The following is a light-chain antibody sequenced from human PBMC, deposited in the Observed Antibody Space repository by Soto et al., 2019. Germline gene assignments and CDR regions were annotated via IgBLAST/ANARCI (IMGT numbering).Light chain of an antibody. CDR2: EVN. Sequence: QSALTQPASVYGSPGQSVTISCTGTSSDVGGYDYVSWYQQHPGTAPKLILYEVNNRPSGVSNRFSGSKSGNTASLIISGLQTEDEANYYCSAYTTSNTLIFGTGTKVTVL. V-gene: IGLV2-14*01. CDR3: SAYTTSNTLI. CDR1: SSDVGGYDY. J-gene: IGLJ1*01.